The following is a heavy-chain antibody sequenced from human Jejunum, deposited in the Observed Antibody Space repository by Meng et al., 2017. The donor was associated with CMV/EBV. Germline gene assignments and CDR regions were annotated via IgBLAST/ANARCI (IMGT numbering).Heavy chain of an antibody. Sequence: VSRGSVTYNSWGWVRQSARKGLEWIGSISYSGSTNYDPSLKSRVTISMDTSENQFSLKVSSVTAGDTAVYYCARVLNSGTFYKFDYWGQGTLVTVSS. D-gene: IGHD2/OR15-2a*01. J-gene: IGHJ4*02. CDR1: RGSVTYNS. V-gene: IGHV4-59*02. CDR2: ISYSGST. CDR3: ARVLNSGTFYKFDY.